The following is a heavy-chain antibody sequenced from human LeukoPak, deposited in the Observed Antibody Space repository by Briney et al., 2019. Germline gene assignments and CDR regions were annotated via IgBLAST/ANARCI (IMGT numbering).Heavy chain of an antibody. CDR1: GFTFSSYS. Sequence: GGSLGLSCAASGFTFSSYSMNWVRQAPGKGLEWVSSISSSSSYIYYADSVKGRFTISRDNAKNSLYLQMNSLRAEDTAVYYCARVWEGIGGYCSGGSCYSFDYWGQGTLVTVSS. CDR3: ARVWEGIGGYCSGGSCYSFDY. D-gene: IGHD2-15*01. V-gene: IGHV3-21*01. J-gene: IGHJ4*02. CDR2: ISSSSSYI.